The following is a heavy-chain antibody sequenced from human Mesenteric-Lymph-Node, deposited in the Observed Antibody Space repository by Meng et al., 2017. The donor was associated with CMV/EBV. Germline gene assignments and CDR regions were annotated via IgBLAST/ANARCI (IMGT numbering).Heavy chain of an antibody. CDR2: MNPISGNT. Sequence: ASVKVSCKASGYTFTGYDIHWVRQATGQGLEWMGWMNPISGNTGYAQKFQGRITMSRNTSMSTAYMQLSSLQSEDTAVYYCARGEWDGSGLYPSLLGNWGQGTLVTVSS. D-gene: IGHD3-22*01. J-gene: IGHJ4*02. CDR1: GYTFTGYD. V-gene: IGHV1-8*01. CDR3: ARGEWDGSGLYPSLLGN.